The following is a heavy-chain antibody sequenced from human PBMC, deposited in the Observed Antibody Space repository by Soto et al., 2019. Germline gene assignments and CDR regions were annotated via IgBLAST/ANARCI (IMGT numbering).Heavy chain of an antibody. CDR1: GFTFSSYG. Sequence: QVQLVESGGGVVQPGRSLRLSCAASGFTFSSYGMHWVRQAPGKGLEWVAVIWYDGSNKYYADSVKGRFTISRDNSKNTLYLQMNSLRAVDTAVYYCARDLSGWNYGVDYWGQGTLVTVSS. V-gene: IGHV3-33*01. CDR3: ARDLSGWNYGVDY. J-gene: IGHJ4*02. CDR2: IWYDGSNK. D-gene: IGHD1-7*01.